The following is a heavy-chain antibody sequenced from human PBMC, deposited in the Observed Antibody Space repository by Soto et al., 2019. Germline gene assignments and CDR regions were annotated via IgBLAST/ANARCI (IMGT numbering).Heavy chain of an antibody. D-gene: IGHD3-10*01. CDR2: IYGNDDK. CDR3: THSGVTYYYGPGNDYAMNH. V-gene: IGHV2-5*01. CDR1: GFSLSTSGVG. Sequence: SGPTLVNPTQTLTLTCTFSGFSLSTSGVGVGWIRQPPGKALECLALIYGNDDKHYSPSMNNRLTITKDTSKNQVVITMTNTDPVDTATYYCTHSGVTYYYGPGNDYAMNHWGQGTLVTVSS. J-gene: IGHJ4*02.